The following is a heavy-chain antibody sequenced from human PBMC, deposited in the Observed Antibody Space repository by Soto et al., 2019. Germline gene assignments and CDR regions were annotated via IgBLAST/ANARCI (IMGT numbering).Heavy chain of an antibody. J-gene: IGHJ6*02. CDR1: GGTFSSYA. Sequence: QVQLVQSGAEVKKPGSSVKVSCKASGGTFSSYAISWVRQAPGQGLEWLGGIILIFGTATYAEKFQGRVTNTADESTSTAYMEQSSLRSEDTAVYYCARAHCSGGSCYALGDYYYGMDVWGQGTTVTVSS. V-gene: IGHV1-69*01. CDR2: IILIFGTA. CDR3: ARAHCSGGSCYALGDYYYGMDV. D-gene: IGHD2-15*01.